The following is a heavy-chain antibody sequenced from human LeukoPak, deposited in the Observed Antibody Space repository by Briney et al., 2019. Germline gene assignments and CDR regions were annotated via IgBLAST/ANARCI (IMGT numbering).Heavy chain of an antibody. V-gene: IGHV4-4*07. J-gene: IGHJ4*02. CDR1: GGSISSYC. CDR2: IYTSGST. D-gene: IGHD3-3*01. CDR3: ARVGTDFWSGYTPYFDY. Sequence: PSETLSLTCTVSGGSISSYCWSWIRQPAGKGLEWIGRIYTSGSTNYNPSLKSRVTMSVDTSKNQFSLKLSSVTAADTAVYYCARVGTDFWSGYTPYFDYWGQGTLVTVSS.